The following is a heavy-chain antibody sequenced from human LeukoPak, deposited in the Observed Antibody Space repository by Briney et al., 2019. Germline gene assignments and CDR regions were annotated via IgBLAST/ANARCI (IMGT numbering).Heavy chain of an antibody. J-gene: IGHJ4*02. D-gene: IGHD2-8*01. V-gene: IGHV4-30-2*01. CDR2: IYHSGST. CDR3: ASRKGLLTKGLVDY. Sequence: SQTLSLTCTVSGGSISSGGYYWSWIRQPPGKGLEWIGYIYHSGSTYYNPSLKSRVTISVDRSKNQFSLKLSSVTAADTAVYYCASRKGLLTKGLVDYWGQGTLVTVSS. CDR1: GGSISSGGYY.